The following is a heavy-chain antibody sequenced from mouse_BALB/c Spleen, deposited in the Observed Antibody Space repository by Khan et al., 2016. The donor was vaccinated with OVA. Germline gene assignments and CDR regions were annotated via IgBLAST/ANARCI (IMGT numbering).Heavy chain of an antibody. CDR2: IYPGDGDT. Sequence: QVQLQQSGAELARPGASVKLSCKASGYTFTNYWIQWVKQRPGQGLEWIGTIYPGDGDTKYTQKFKDKATLTADKSSTTAYMLLSSLTSEDSAVYFCARRNYFGYTFAYWGQGTLVTVSA. CDR1: GYTFTNYW. J-gene: IGHJ3*01. V-gene: IGHV1-87*01. CDR3: ARRNYFGYTFAY. D-gene: IGHD1-2*01.